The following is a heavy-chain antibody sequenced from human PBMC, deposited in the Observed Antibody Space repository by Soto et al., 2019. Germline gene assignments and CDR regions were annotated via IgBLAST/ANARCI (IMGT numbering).Heavy chain of an antibody. D-gene: IGHD2-2*01. V-gene: IGHV1-18*01. CDR1: GDTFTSYG. CDR3: AREVEGYCSSTSCYATPPNWFDP. Sequence: GASVKVSCKASGDTFTSYGISWVRQAPGQGLEWMGWISAYNGNTNYAQKLQGRVTMTTDTSTSTAYMELRSLRSDDTAVYYCAREVEGYCSSTSCYATPPNWFDPWGQGTLVTVSS. J-gene: IGHJ5*02. CDR2: ISAYNGNT.